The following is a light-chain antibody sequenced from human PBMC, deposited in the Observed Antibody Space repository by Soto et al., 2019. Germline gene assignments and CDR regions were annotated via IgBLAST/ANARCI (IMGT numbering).Light chain of an antibody. V-gene: IGKV2-28*01. J-gene: IGKJ5*01. CDR2: LGS. CDR3: MQALQTLT. Sequence: DIVMTQSPLSLPVTPGEPASISCRSSQSLLHSNGYNYLDWYLQKPGQSPQXLIYLGSNRSSGVPDRFSGSGSGTDFTLKISRLEAEDVGFDDCMQALQTLTFGQGTRLENK. CDR1: QSLLHSNGYNY.